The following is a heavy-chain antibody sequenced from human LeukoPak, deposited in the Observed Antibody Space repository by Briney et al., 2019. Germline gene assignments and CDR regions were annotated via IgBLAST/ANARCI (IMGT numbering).Heavy chain of an antibody. CDR1: GITFSNAW. CDR3: TTIGCRGTNCYGIFD. D-gene: IGHD2-2*01. CDR2: IKNKNDGGTT. J-gene: IGHJ4*02. Sequence: GGSLRLSCAVSGITFSNAWMSWVRQAPGMGLEWVGRIKNKNDGGTTDYAAPVKSRFTISRDDSQNTLYLQMNSLKIEDTAVYYCTTIGCRGTNCYGIFDWGQGTLVTVYS. V-gene: IGHV3-15*01.